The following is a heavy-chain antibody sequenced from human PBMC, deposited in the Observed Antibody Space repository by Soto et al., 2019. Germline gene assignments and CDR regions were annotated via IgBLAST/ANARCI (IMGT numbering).Heavy chain of an antibody. Sequence: PGGSLRLSCAASGFTFSSYAMHWVRQAPGKGLEWVSVISDGGGNKYYADSVKGRFTISRDNSKNTLYLQMNSLRAEDTAVYYCAKESEGIAVAGPIDYWGQGTLVTVSS. CDR1: GFTFSSYA. CDR3: AKESEGIAVAGPIDY. J-gene: IGHJ4*02. D-gene: IGHD6-19*01. CDR2: ISDGGGNK. V-gene: IGHV3-23*01.